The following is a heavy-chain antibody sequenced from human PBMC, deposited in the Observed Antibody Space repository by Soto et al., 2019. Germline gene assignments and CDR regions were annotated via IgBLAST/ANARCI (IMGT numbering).Heavy chain of an antibody. V-gene: IGHV1-46*01. D-gene: IGHD2-2*01. CDR2: INPSGGST. Sequence: QVQLVQSGAEVKKPGASVKVSCKASGYTFTSYYMHWVRQAPGQGLEWMGIINPSGGSTSYAQKFQGRGTMTRDTSTSTVYMELSSLRSEDTAVYYCARYLRIRQYCSSTSCYPPYYGMDVWGQGTTVTVSS. CDR1: GYTFTSYY. J-gene: IGHJ6*02. CDR3: ARYLRIRQYCSSTSCYPPYYGMDV.